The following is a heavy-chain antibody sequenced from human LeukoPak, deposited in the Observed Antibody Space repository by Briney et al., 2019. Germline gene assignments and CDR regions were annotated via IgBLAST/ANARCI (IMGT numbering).Heavy chain of an antibody. J-gene: IGHJ4*02. D-gene: IGHD3-9*01. CDR3: ARAARGGGRRYFDWLFGY. CDR2: INPNSGGT. CDR1: GYTFTGYY. V-gene: IGHV1-2*06. Sequence: AAVKVSCKASGYTFTGYYLHCVRQAPGQGLEWMGRINPNSGGTNDDNKFQGRVTRTRDTFISTAYMELSRLRSDDTAVYYCARAARGGGRRYFDWLFGYWGQGTLVTVSS.